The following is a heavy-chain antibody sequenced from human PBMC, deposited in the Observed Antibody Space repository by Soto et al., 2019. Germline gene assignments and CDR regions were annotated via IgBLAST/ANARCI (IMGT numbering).Heavy chain of an antibody. V-gene: IGHV4-31*03. D-gene: IGHD3-22*01. J-gene: IGHJ4*02. Sequence: SETLSLTCTVSGGSISSGGYYWSWIRQHPGKGLEWIGYIYYSGSTYYNPSLKSRVTISVDTSKNQFSLKLSSVTAADTAVYYCARDRGVGSYDSSGYYYYFDYWGQGTLVTVSS. CDR2: IYYSGST. CDR3: ARDRGVGSYDSSGYYYYFDY. CDR1: GGSISSGGYY.